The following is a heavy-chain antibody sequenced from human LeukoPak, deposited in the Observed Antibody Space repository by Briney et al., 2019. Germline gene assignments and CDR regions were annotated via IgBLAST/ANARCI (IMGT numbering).Heavy chain of an antibody. J-gene: IGHJ4*02. CDR3: ARERGYSGQWEFDY. D-gene: IGHD5-12*01. CDR1: GFTFDDYA. CDR2: ISWNSGSI. V-gene: IGHV3-9*01. Sequence: PGRSLRLSCAASGFTFDDYAMHWVRQAPGKGLEWASGISWNSGSIGYADSVKGRFTISRDNVKSSLYLQMNSLRAEDTALYYCARERGYSGQWEFDYWGQGTLVTVSS.